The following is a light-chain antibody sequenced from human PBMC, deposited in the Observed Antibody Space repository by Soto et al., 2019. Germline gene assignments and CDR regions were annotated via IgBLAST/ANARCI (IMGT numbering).Light chain of an antibody. V-gene: IGKV3D-15*01. CDR3: QQYNNWPPWT. Sequence: EIVFTQSPGTLSLCPGERATLSCRAIQAVRSSYLAWYQQKPGQAPRLLFYGPSTRATGIPARFSGSGSGTEFTLTISSLQSEDFAVYYCQQYNNWPPWTFGQGAKVDI. J-gene: IGKJ1*01. CDR2: GPS. CDR1: QAVRSSY.